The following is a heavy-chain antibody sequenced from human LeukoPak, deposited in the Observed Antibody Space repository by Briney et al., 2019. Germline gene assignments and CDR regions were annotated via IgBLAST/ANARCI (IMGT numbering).Heavy chain of an antibody. D-gene: IGHD3-10*01. CDR3: ARLFYYGSRAFDI. CDR2: IYPSDSDT. CDR1: GYSFKTYW. J-gene: IGHJ3*02. Sequence: GESLKISCKGSGYSFKTYWIGWVRQMPGKGREWMGIIYPSDSDTRYSPSFQGQVTISADKSISTAYLQWSSLKASDTAIYYCARLFYYGSRAFDIWGQGTMVTVSS. V-gene: IGHV5-51*01.